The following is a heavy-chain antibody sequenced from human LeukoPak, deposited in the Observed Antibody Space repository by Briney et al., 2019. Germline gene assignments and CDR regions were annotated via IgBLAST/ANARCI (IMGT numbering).Heavy chain of an antibody. CDR1: GFTFSSYE. V-gene: IGHV3-48*03. J-gene: IGHJ4*02. Sequence: GGSLRLSCAASGFTFSSYEMNWVRQAPGKGLEWVSYISSSGSTIYYADSVKGRFTISRDNAKNSLDLQMNSLRAEDTAVYYCARDNSGSGSRGYYFDYWVQGTLVAVSS. CDR2: ISSSGSTI. D-gene: IGHD5-12*01. CDR3: ARDNSGSGSRGYYFDY.